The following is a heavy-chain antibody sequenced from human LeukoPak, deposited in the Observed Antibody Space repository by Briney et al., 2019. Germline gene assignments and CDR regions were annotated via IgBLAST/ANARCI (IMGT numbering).Heavy chain of an antibody. CDR2: INWNGGST. J-gene: IGHJ3*02. V-gene: IGHV3-20*04. D-gene: IGHD2-2*01. CDR1: GFTFDDYG. Sequence: GGSLRLSCAASGFTFDDYGMSWVRHAPGKGLEWVSGINWNGGSTDYAASVKGRFTISRDNAKNSLYLQMNSLRAEDTAVYYCARVCGGYCSSTSCYGAFDIWGQGTMVTVSS. CDR3: ARVCGGYCSSTSCYGAFDI.